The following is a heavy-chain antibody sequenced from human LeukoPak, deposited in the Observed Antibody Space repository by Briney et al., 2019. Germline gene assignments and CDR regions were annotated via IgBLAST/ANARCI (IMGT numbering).Heavy chain of an antibody. J-gene: IGHJ4*02. D-gene: IGHD1-26*01. CDR2: IIPIFGTA. CDR3: ARSPFSYSGSYFDY. V-gene: IGHV1-69*05. Sequence: SVKVSCKASGGTFSSYAISWVRQAPGQGLGWMGGIIPIFGTANYAQKFQGRVTITTDESTSTAYMELSSLRSEDTAVYYCARSPFSYSGSYFDYWGQGTLVTVSS. CDR1: GGTFSSYA.